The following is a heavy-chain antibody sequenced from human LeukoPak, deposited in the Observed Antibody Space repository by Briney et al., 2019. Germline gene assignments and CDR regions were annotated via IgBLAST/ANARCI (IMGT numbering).Heavy chain of an antibody. J-gene: IGHJ4*02. CDR3: ARAHNYDFWTGSARNDFDY. CDR1: GFTFTSYG. V-gene: IGHV3-21*05. CDR2: ISGSSTYI. Sequence: GRSLRLSCAASGFTFTSYGMNWVRQAPGKGLEWVSFISGSSTYIYTADLLKGAFTISRDNAKNSLYLQMNSLRAEDTAVYLCARAHNYDFWTGSARNDFDYWGQGILVTVSS. D-gene: IGHD3-3*01.